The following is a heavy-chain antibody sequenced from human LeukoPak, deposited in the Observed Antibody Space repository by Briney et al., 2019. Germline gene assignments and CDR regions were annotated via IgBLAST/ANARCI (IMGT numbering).Heavy chain of an antibody. Sequence: SETLSLTCAVYGGSFSGYYWSWIRQPPGKGLEWIGEINHSGSTNYNPSLRSRVTISVDTSKNQFSLKLSSVTAADTAVYYCASRNGDLRSFDYWGQGTLVTVSS. CDR3: ASRNGDLRSFDY. CDR1: GGSFSGYY. J-gene: IGHJ4*02. V-gene: IGHV4-34*01. D-gene: IGHD4-17*01. CDR2: INHSGST.